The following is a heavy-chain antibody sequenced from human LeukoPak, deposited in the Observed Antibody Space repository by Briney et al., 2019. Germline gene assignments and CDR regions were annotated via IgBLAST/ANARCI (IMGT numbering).Heavy chain of an antibody. CDR1: VYTFTGFY. Sequence: ASVKVSCKASVYTFTGFYMHWVRQAPGQGLEWMGWINPNSGGTNYAQKFQGRVTMTRDTSISTAYMELSRLRSDDTAVYYCARIVDVVVPAASYFDYWGQGTLVTVSS. CDR3: ARIVDVVVPAASYFDY. J-gene: IGHJ4*02. CDR2: INPNSGGT. D-gene: IGHD2-2*01. V-gene: IGHV1-2*02.